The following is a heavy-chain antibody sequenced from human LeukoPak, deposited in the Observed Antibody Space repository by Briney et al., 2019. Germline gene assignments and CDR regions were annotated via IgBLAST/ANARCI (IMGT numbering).Heavy chain of an antibody. J-gene: IGHJ4*02. CDR1: GFTFSSYA. Sequence: PGGSLRLSCAASGFTFSSYAMSWVRQAPGKGLEWVSAISGSGDSTYFADSVKGRFTISRDNAKNSLYLQMNSLRAEDTAVYYCARDGHCSSTSCYKNFDYWGQGTLVTVSS. CDR2: ISGSGDST. V-gene: IGHV3-23*01. D-gene: IGHD2-2*02. CDR3: ARDGHCSSTSCYKNFDY.